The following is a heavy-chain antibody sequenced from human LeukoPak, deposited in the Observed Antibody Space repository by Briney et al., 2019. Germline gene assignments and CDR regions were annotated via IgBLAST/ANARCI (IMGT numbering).Heavy chain of an antibody. CDR3: ARGITSGPYYYYYMDV. Sequence: GASVKVSCKVSGDTFTSNAVSWVRQGPRQGLGWKGGSIPIFGIRNYVKKFQGRITVTSDKTTKKSYMELSRLRSEETAVYYCARGITSGPYYYYYMDVWAKGTTVTVSS. CDR1: GDTFTSNA. V-gene: IGHV1-69*17. J-gene: IGHJ6*03. CDR2: SIPIFGIR. D-gene: IGHD3-3*01.